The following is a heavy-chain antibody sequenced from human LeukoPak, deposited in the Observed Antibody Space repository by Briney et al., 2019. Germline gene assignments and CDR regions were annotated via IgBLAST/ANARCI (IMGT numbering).Heavy chain of an antibody. Sequence: PSETLSLTCAVYGGSFSGYYWSWIRQPPGKGLEWIGEINHSGSTNYNPSLKSRVTISVDTSKNQFSLKLSSVTAADTAVYYCALDCGGDCYGDYFDYWGQGTLVTVSS. V-gene: IGHV4-34*01. CDR3: ALDCGGDCYGDYFDY. D-gene: IGHD2-21*02. J-gene: IGHJ4*02. CDR1: GGSFSGYY. CDR2: INHSGST.